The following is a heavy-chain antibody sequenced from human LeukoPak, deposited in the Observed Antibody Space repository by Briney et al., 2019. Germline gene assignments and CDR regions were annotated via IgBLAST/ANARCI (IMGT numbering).Heavy chain of an antibody. CDR3: ARVYCSSTSCYRGFYFDY. CDR2: IYTSGST. CDR1: GGSISSYY. D-gene: IGHD2-2*02. J-gene: IGHJ4*02. Sequence: SETLSLTCTVSGGSISSYYWSWIRQPAGKGLEWIGRIYTSGSTNYNPSLKSRVTMSVDTSKNQFSLKLSSVTAAGTAVYYCARVYCSSTSCYRGFYFDYWGQGTLVTVSS. V-gene: IGHV4-4*07.